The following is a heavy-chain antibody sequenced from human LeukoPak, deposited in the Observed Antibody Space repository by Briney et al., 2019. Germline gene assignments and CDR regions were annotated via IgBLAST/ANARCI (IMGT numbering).Heavy chain of an antibody. Sequence: GSSVKVSCKASGGTFSSYAISWVRQAPGQGLEWMGRIIPILGIANYAQKFQGRVTITADKSTSTAYMELSSLRSEDTAVYYCARDWDIVATISGCFDYWGQGTLVTVSS. D-gene: IGHD5-12*01. V-gene: IGHV1-69*04. CDR2: IIPILGIA. CDR3: ARDWDIVATISGCFDY. CDR1: GGTFSSYA. J-gene: IGHJ4*02.